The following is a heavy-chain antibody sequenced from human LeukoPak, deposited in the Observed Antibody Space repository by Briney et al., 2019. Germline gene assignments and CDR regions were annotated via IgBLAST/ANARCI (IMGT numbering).Heavy chain of an antibody. CDR2: IDPNINGA. CDR1: GYTCTAHY. Sequence: ASVKVSCKTSGYTCTAHYLHWVRQAPGQGLEWMGYIDPNINGATDAQKFQGRVTLTRDTSISTVYMELSSLTSDDTAIYYCARESGSFDYWGQGTLVTVSS. D-gene: IGHD1-26*01. J-gene: IGHJ4*02. V-gene: IGHV1-2*02. CDR3: ARESGSFDY.